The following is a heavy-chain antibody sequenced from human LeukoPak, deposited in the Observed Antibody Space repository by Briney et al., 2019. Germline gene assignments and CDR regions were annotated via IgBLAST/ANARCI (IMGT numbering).Heavy chain of an antibody. J-gene: IGHJ4*02. CDR1: GFTFSTYE. CDR3: ARDRYYGSGSLDY. Sequence: SGGSLRLSCAASGFTFSTYEMNWVRQAPGKGLEWVSYISSSGSTIHSADSVKGRFTISRDNAKNSLFSQMNSLRAEDTAVYYCARDRYYGSGSLDYWGQGTLVTVSS. V-gene: IGHV3-48*03. CDR2: ISSSGSTI. D-gene: IGHD3-10*01.